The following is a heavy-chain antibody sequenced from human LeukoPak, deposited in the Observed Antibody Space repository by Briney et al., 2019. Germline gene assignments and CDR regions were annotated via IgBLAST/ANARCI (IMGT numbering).Heavy chain of an antibody. CDR3: ARVRIAGAAYFDY. CDR1: GCTFSGYT. CDR2: ISSSSTTK. J-gene: IGHJ4*02. Sequence: PGGSLTLAFAASGCTFSGYTMNWVRQAPGKGLEWVSYISSSSTTKYYPGSVKGRFTISRDNAKNSLYLQMNSLRVEDTAVYYCARVRIAGAAYFDYWGQGTLVTVSS. V-gene: IGHV3-48*01. D-gene: IGHD6-19*01.